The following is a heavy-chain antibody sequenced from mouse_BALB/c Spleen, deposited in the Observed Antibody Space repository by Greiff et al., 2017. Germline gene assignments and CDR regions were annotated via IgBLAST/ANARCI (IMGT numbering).Heavy chain of an antibody. Sequence: VQLQQSGAELVKPGASVKLSCTASGFNFKDSYMHWVKQRPEQGLEWIGRIDPANGNTKYDPKFQGKATITADTSSNTAYLQLSSLTAEDTAVYGCAGGDYEAWFAYWGQGTLVTVSA. J-gene: IGHJ3*01. CDR3: AGGDYEAWFAY. CDR2: IDPANGNT. D-gene: IGHD2-4*01. V-gene: IGHV14-3*02. CDR1: GFNFKDSY.